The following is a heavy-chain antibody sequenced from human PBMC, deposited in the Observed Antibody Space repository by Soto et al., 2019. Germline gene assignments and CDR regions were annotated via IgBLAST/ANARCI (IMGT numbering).Heavy chain of an antibody. J-gene: IGHJ4*02. CDR1: GFTFNSYA. CDR2: ISGSGVST. Sequence: EVQLLESGGGLVQPGGSLRLSCAASGFTFNSYAMSWVRQAPGKGLEWVSAISGSGVSTSYADSVKGRFTISRDKTKNTLKLKMNSLRAEDTAVYYCAKEDMERNYFDYWGQGTLVTVSS. CDR3: AKEDMERNYFDY. V-gene: IGHV3-23*01. D-gene: IGHD1-1*01.